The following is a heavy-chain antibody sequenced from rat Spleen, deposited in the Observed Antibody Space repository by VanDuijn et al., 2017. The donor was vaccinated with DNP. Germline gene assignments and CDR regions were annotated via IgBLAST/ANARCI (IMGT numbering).Heavy chain of an antibody. CDR1: GFSFSDYH. D-gene: IGHD1-10*01. CDR2: IIYDGSRT. V-gene: IGHV5S10*01. J-gene: IGHJ2*01. Sequence: EVPLVESGGGLVQPGRSLKLSCVVPGFSFSDYHMAWVRHAPKKGLEWVATIIYDGSRTSYRDSVKGRFILARDNAKNTLSLHMDSLRSEDTATYYCATQAPIYNNEQFHFDYWGQGVMVTVSS. CDR3: ATQAPIYNNEQFHFDY.